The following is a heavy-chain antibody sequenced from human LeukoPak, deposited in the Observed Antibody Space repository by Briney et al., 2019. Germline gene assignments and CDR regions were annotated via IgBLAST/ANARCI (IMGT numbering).Heavy chain of an antibody. V-gene: IGHV3-23*01. D-gene: IGHD2-2*01. CDR1: GFTFSSYA. CDR2: ISGSGGST. Sequence: GGSLGLSCAASGFTFSSYAMSWVRQAPGKGLEWVSAISGSGGSTYYADSVKGRFTISRDNSKNTLYLQMNSLRAEDTAVYYCAKSKLLVVPAAPFDYWGQGTLVTVSS. J-gene: IGHJ4*02. CDR3: AKSKLLVVPAAPFDY.